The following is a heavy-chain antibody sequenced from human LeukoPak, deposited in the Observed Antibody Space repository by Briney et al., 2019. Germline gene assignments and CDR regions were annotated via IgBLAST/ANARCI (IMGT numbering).Heavy chain of an antibody. Sequence: PGGSLRLSCAASGFTFSSYSMNWVRQVPGKGLEWVSSISSSSSYIYYADSVKGRFTISRDNAKNSLYLQMNSLRAEDTAVYYCARVGDSSGYYYEGRAFDIWGQGTMVTVSS. CDR1: GFTFSSYS. CDR3: ARVGDSSGYYYEGRAFDI. CDR2: ISSSSSYI. J-gene: IGHJ3*02. V-gene: IGHV3-21*01. D-gene: IGHD3-22*01.